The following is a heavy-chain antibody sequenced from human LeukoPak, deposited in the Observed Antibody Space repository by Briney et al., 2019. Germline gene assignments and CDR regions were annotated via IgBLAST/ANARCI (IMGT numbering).Heavy chain of an antibody. CDR3: AKDMYYDSSGPVFDY. V-gene: IGHV3-23*01. CDR2: ISWSGGNT. J-gene: IGHJ4*02. CDR1: GFTFSNYG. Sequence: GGSLRLSCAASGFTFSNYGMSWVRQAPGKGLEWVSTISWSGGNTYYADSVKGRFTISRDTSKNTLYLQMSSPRAVDTAVYYCAKDMYYDSSGPVFDYWGQGTLVTVSS. D-gene: IGHD3-22*01.